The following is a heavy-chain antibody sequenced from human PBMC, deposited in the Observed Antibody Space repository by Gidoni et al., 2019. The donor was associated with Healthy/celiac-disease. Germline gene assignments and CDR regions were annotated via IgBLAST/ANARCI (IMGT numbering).Heavy chain of an antibody. CDR1: GFTFSSYS. CDR3: ARAIAAARFEQWLVFDY. D-gene: IGHD6-19*01. CDR2: ISSSSSYI. J-gene: IGHJ4*02. V-gene: IGHV3-21*01. Sequence: EVQLVESGGGLVQPGGSLRLSCAASGFTFSSYSMNWVRQAPGKGLEWVSTISSSSSYIYYADSVKGRFTISRDNAKNSRYLQMSSLRAENTAVYYCARAIAAARFEQWLVFDYWGQGTLVTVSS.